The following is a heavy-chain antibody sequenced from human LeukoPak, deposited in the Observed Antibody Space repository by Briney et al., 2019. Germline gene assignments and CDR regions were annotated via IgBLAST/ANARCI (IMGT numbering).Heavy chain of an antibody. CDR3: VRDRGALQYFDY. CDR2: IWYDGSNK. D-gene: IGHD2/OR15-2a*01. Sequence: GGSLRLSCAASGFTFRNHAMHGIRQAPGKGLEWVAIIWYDGSNKYYAASVNGRFTVSRDNSKNTVYLQMNSLRDDDTAVYYCVRDRGALQYFDYWGQGTLVTVSS. J-gene: IGHJ4*02. V-gene: IGHV3-33*01. CDR1: GFTFRNHA.